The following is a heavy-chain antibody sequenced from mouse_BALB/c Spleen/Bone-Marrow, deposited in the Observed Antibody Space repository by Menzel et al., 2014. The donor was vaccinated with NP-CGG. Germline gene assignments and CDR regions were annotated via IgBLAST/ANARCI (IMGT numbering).Heavy chain of an antibody. CDR1: GFTFTDYY. J-gene: IGHJ4*01. CDR2: IRNKANGYTT. V-gene: IGHV7-3*02. CDR3: ARDDYYAMDY. Sequence: EVQRVESGGGLVQPGGSLRLSCATSGFTFTDYYMSWVRQPPGKAFEWLGFIRNKANGYTTEYSASVKGRFTISRDNSQSILYLQMNTLSAEDSATYYCARDDYYAMDYWGQGTSVTVSS.